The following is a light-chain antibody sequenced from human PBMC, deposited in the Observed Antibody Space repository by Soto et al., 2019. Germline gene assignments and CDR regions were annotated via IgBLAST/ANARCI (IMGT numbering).Light chain of an antibody. J-gene: IGKJ4*01. CDR2: AAS. CDR3: QQANSFPLT. V-gene: IGKV1D-12*01. CDR1: QGISNW. Sequence: DIQMTQSPSSVSASVGDRVTITCRASQGISNWLAWYQQKPGKAPKLLLYAASSLQSGVPSRFSDSGSGTDFTLTISSLQPEDFATYYCQQANSFPLTFGGGTKVEIK.